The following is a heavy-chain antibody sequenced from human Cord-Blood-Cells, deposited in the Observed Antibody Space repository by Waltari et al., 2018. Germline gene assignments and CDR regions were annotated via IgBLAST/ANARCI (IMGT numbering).Heavy chain of an antibody. D-gene: IGHD3-10*01. V-gene: IGHV1-3*01. CDR1: GYTFTSYT. CDR3: ARGPVRGGSFDY. J-gene: IGHJ4*02. Sequence: QVQLVQAGSEVKKPGASAKVSCKASGYTFTSYTMYWARQAPGQRLEWMGWINAGNGNTKYSQKCQGRVTITMDTSASTAYMELSSLRSEDTAVYYCARGPVRGGSFDYWGQGTLVTVSS. CDR2: INAGNGNT.